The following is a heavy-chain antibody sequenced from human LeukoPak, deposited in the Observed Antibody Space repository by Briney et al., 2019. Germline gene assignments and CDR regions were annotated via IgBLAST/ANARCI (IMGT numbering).Heavy chain of an antibody. CDR2: IYYSGST. CDR1: GGSISSGGYY. CDR3: ARGLRLGHPFDY. J-gene: IGHJ4*02. Sequence: SETLSLTCTVSGGSISSGGYYWSWIRQHPGKGLEWIGYIYYSGSTYYNPSLKSRVTISVDTSKNQFSLKLSSVTAADTAVYYCARGLRLGHPFDYWGQGTLVTVSS. V-gene: IGHV4-31*03. D-gene: IGHD6-19*01.